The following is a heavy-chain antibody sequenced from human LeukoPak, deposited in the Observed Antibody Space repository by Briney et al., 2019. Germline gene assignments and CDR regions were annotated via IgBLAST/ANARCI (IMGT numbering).Heavy chain of an antibody. CDR1: GGSISSYY. D-gene: IGHD3-22*01. J-gene: IGHJ4*02. CDR3: ARRSSGYAY. V-gene: IGHV4-59*12. Sequence: SETLSLTCTVSGGSISSYYWSWIRQPPGKGLEWIGYIYYSGSTNYNPPLKSRVTISVDTSRNQFSLKLSSVTAADTAVYYCARRSSGYAYWGQGTLVTVSS. CDR2: IYYSGST.